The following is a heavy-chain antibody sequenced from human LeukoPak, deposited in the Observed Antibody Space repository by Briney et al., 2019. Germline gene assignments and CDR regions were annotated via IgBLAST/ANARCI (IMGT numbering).Heavy chain of an antibody. Sequence: PGGSLRLSCAASGFTFSSYWMSWVRQAPGKGLEWVANIKQDGSEKYYVDSVKGRFTISRDNAKNSLYLQMNSLRAEDTAVYYCAKGASSYYYYYYYMDVWGKGTTVTVSS. V-gene: IGHV3-7*01. D-gene: IGHD6-6*01. CDR3: AKGASSYYYYYYYMDV. CDR1: GFTFSSYW. J-gene: IGHJ6*03. CDR2: IKQDGSEK.